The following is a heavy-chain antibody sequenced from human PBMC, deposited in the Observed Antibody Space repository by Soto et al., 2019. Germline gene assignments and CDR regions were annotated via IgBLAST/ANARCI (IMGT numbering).Heavy chain of an antibody. CDR1: GDSISRGDYY. V-gene: IGHV4-30-4*01. Sequence: QMQLQESGPGLVKPSQTLSLTCTVSGDSISRGDYYWGWIRQPPGKGLEGIGYIYSSGSAYYNPSLEGRVFISIDTSKNQFSLEMTSVTAADTAVYFCARRVGPTGLANWFDPWGQGTLVTVSS. CDR3: ARRVGPTGLANWFDP. CDR2: IYSSGSA. D-gene: IGHD1-26*01. J-gene: IGHJ5*02.